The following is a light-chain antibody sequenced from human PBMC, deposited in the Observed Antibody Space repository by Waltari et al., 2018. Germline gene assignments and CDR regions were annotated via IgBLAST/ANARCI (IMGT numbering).Light chain of an antibody. V-gene: IGLV3-21*02. Sequence: SYVLTQPPSVSVAPGQTARITCGGNNIGSKSVHWYQQKPGQAPVLVVYDDRDRPSGIPERFSGANSGNTATLTISRVEAGDEADYYCQVWDSSSDHSYVFGTGTKVTVL. CDR2: DDR. J-gene: IGLJ1*01. CDR3: QVWDSSSDHSYV. CDR1: NIGSKS.